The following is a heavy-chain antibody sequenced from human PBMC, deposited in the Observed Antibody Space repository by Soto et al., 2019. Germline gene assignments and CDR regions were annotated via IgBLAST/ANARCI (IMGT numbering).Heavy chain of an antibody. J-gene: IGHJ6*03. V-gene: IGHV3-66*01. CDR2: IQRGGSI. CDR1: GFTVSSKY. CDR3: ARVDVHCSGGICYGVPMDV. D-gene: IGHD2-15*01. Sequence: EVQLVESGGDLVQPGGSLRLSCAASGFTVSSKYMSWVRQAPGKGLEWVAVIQRGGSIYYADSVKGRFAISRDSSKNTLYLQMNSLRVEDTAVYYCARVDVHCSGGICYGVPMDVWGKGTPVTVSS.